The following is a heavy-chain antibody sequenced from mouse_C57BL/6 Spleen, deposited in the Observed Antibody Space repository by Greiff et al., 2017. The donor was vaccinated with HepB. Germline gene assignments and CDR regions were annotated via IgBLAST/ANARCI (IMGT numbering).Heavy chain of an antibody. CDR2: IWRGGST. V-gene: IGHV2-5*01. CDR1: GFSLTSYG. D-gene: IGHD1-1*01. CDR3: AKGDYYGSSWDSWFAY. J-gene: IGHJ3*01. Sequence: VQLQQSGPGLVQPSQSLSITCTVSGFSLTSYGVHWVRQSPGKGLEWLGVIWRGGSTDYNAAFMSRLSITKDNSKSQVFFKMNSLQADDTAIYYCAKGDYYGSSWDSWFAYWGQGTLVTVSA.